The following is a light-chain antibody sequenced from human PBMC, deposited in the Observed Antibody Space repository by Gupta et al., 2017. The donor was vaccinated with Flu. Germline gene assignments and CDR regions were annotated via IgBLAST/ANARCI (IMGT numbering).Light chain of an antibody. CDR1: QSVYYGSDNQNY. V-gene: IGKV4-1*01. J-gene: IGKJ1*01. CDR2: WAS. Sequence: DIVMTQSPDSLAVSLGERAALNCRSSQSVYYGSDNQNYLAWYQQRPGQAPKLIISWASTREPGVPDRFSGSGSGSHFTLTISSLQPEDVAVYYCQQYYHAPQMFGQGTKVEI. CDR3: QQYYHAPQM.